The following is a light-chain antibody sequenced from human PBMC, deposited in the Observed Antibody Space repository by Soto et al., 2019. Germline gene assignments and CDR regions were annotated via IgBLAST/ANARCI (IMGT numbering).Light chain of an antibody. V-gene: IGKV1-8*01. J-gene: IGKJ3*01. Sequence: AIRMTQSPSSLSASTGDRVTITCRASQGIISYLAWYQQKPGKAPKLLIYAASTFQSVVPSRFSGSGSGTYFTLAISCLQSEDFATYYCHHYYSYPPTFVPGTKVDIK. CDR3: HHYYSYPPT. CDR1: QGIISY. CDR2: AAS.